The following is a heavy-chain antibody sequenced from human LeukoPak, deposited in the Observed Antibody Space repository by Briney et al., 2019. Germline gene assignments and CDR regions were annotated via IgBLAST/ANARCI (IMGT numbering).Heavy chain of an antibody. CDR3: ARDSTGYGYEEWN. CDR2: IKQDGSEK. J-gene: IGHJ4*02. Sequence: GGSLRLSCAVSGFTFSSYWMSWVRQAPGKGLEWVANIKQDGSEKYYVDSVKGRFTISRDNAKNSLYLQMNSLRAEDTALYYCARDSTGYGYEEWNWGQGTLVTVSS. V-gene: IGHV3-7*01. D-gene: IGHD5-18*01. CDR1: GFTFSSYW.